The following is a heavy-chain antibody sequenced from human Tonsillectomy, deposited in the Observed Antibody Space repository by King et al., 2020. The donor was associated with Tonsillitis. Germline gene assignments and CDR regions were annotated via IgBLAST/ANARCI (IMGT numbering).Heavy chain of an antibody. CDR3: ARDWGTMVRGDDAFDI. D-gene: IGHD3-10*01. CDR2: INWNGGST. V-gene: IGHV3-20*04. Sequence: QLVQSGGGVVRPGGSLRLSCAASGFTFGDYGMSWVRQAPGKGLEWGSGINWNGGSTGYADSVKGRFTISRDNAKNSLYLQMNSLRAEDTALYYCARDWGTMVRGDDAFDIWGQGTMVTVSS. J-gene: IGHJ3*02. CDR1: GFTFGDYG.